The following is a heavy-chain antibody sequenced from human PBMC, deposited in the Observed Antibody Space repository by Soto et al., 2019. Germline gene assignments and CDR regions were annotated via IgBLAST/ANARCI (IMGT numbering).Heavy chain of an antibody. CDR2: IYYSGST. CDR1: GGSISSGGYY. J-gene: IGHJ5*02. V-gene: IGHV4-31*03. Sequence: PSETLSLTCTVSGGSISSGGYYWSWIRQHPGKGLEWIGYIYYSGSTYYNPSLKSRVTISVDTSKNQFSLKLSSVTAADTAVYYCARGMGYRINNWFDPWGRGTLVTVPQ. D-gene: IGHD6-13*01. CDR3: ARGMGYRINNWFDP.